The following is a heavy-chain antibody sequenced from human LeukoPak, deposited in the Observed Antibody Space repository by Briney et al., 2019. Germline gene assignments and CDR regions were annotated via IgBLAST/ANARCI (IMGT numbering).Heavy chain of an antibody. D-gene: IGHD4-17*01. CDR3: ARGHDYGDY. CDR2: IYSGGST. J-gene: IGHJ4*02. CDR1: GFTFSSYA. Sequence: PGGSLRLSCAASGFTFSSYAMSWVRQAPGKGLEWVSVIYSGGSTYYADSVEGRFTISRDNSKNTLYLQMNSLRAEDTAVYYCARGHDYGDYWGQGTLVTVSS. V-gene: IGHV3-66*01.